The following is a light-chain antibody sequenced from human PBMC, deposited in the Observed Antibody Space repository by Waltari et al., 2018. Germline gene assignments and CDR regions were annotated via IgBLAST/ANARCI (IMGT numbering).Light chain of an antibody. Sequence: DIQMTQSPSTLSASVGDRVTITCRASQSISSWLAWYQQKPGKAPKLLIYKASSLESGVPSRFSGSGSGTEFTLTISSLQPDDFATYYCQHRNTGLTFGGGTKVEIE. J-gene: IGKJ4*01. CDR3: QHRNTGLT. V-gene: IGKV1-5*03. CDR2: KAS. CDR1: QSISSW.